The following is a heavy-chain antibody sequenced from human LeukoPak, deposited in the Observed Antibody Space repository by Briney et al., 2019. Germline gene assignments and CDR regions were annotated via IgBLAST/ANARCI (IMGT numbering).Heavy chain of an antibody. CDR2: INHSGST. Sequence: PSETLSLTCAVYGGSFSGYYWSWIRQPPGKGLEWIGEINHSGSTNYNPSLKSRATISVDTSKNQFSLKLSSVTAADTAVYYCARGPGADYDILTGYYPDDAFDIWGQGTMVTVSS. D-gene: IGHD3-9*01. CDR1: GGSFSGYY. CDR3: ARGPGADYDILTGYYPDDAFDI. J-gene: IGHJ3*02. V-gene: IGHV4-34*01.